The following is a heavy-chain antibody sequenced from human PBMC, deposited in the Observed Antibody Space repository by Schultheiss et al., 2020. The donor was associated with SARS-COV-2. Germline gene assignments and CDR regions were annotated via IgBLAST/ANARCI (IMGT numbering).Heavy chain of an antibody. D-gene: IGHD6-13*01. CDR2: INSDGSST. J-gene: IGHJ4*02. V-gene: IGHV3-74*01. CDR3: ARGFGIAAAGTGFDY. Sequence: GGSLRLSCAASGLTFSSYWMHWVRQAPGKGLVWVSRINSDGSSTSYADSVKGRFTISRDNAKNTLYLQMNSLRAEDTAVYYCARGFGIAAAGTGFDYWGQGTLVPSSS. CDR1: GLTFSSYW.